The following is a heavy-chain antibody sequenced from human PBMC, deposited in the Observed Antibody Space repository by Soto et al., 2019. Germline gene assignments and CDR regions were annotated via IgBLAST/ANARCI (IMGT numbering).Heavy chain of an antibody. CDR1: GGSISSSSYY. CDR2: IYYSGST. V-gene: IGHV4-39*01. J-gene: IGHJ4*02. Sequence: QLQLQESGPGLVKPSETLSLTCTVSGGSISSSSYYWGWIRQPPGKGLEWIGSIYYSGSTYYNPSLKSRVTISVDTSKNQFSLKLSSVTAADTAVYYCARHLIDYYDSSGYYYDNFDYWGQGTLVTVSS. D-gene: IGHD3-22*01. CDR3: ARHLIDYYDSSGYYYDNFDY.